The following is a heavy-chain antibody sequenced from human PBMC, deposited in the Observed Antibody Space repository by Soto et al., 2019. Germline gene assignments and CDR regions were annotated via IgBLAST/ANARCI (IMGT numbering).Heavy chain of an antibody. CDR1: GFTFSSYE. CDR3: ARDRGCGGDCYTPYYYYYGMDV. Sequence: EVQLVESGGGLVQPGGSLRLSCAASGFTFSSYEMNWVRQAPGKGLEWVSYISSSGSTIYYADSVKGRFTISRDNAKNSLYLQMNSLRAEDTAVYYCARDRGCGGDCYTPYYYYYGMDVWGQGTTVTVSS. D-gene: IGHD2-21*02. CDR2: ISSSGSTI. J-gene: IGHJ6*02. V-gene: IGHV3-48*03.